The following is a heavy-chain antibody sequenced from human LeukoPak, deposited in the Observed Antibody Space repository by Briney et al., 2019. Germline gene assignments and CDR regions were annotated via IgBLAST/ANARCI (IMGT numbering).Heavy chain of an antibody. CDR3: ARQARGYYDSSGYLTYYYYYMDV. D-gene: IGHD3-22*01. CDR1: GYSFTSYW. CDR2: IYPGDSDT. V-gene: IGHV5-51*01. Sequence: AGEPLKISCKGSGYSFTSYWIGWVRQMPGKGLEWMGIIYPGDSDTRYSPSFQGQVTISADKSISTAYLQWSSLKASDTAMYYCARQARGYYDSSGYLTYYYYYMDVWGKGTTVTVSS. J-gene: IGHJ6*03.